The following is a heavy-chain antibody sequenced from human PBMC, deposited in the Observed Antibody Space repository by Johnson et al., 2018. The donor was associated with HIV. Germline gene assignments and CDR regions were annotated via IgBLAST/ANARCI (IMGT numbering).Heavy chain of an antibody. D-gene: IGHD2-15*01. Sequence: DVQVVESGGGVVQPGRSLRLSCAASGFTVSSNYMSWVRQAPGKGLEWVSGINWNGGSTGYADSVKGRFTISRDNAKNSLYLQMNSLRAEDTAVYYCARESGGSHYVYAFDIWGQGTMVTVSS. V-gene: IGHV3-20*04. CDR3: ARESGGSHYVYAFDI. CDR2: INWNGGST. CDR1: GFTVSSNY. J-gene: IGHJ3*02.